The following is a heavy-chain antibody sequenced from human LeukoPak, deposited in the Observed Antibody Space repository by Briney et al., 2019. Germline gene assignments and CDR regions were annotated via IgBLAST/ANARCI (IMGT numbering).Heavy chain of an antibody. Sequence: GGSLRLSCAASGFTVSGNYMTWVRQAPGKGLECVSAIYSGGSTYYADSVEGRFTISRDNSKNTLYLHMNSLRAEDTAVYYCAGCRWNYHYFEHWGQGTLVTVSS. V-gene: IGHV3-66*01. CDR1: GFTVSGNY. J-gene: IGHJ4*02. D-gene: IGHD1-7*01. CDR3: AGCRWNYHYFEH. CDR2: IYSGGST.